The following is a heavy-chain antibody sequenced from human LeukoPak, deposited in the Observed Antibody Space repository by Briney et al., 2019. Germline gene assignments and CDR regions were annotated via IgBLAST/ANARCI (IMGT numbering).Heavy chain of an antibody. CDR1: GFTFSSYG. Sequence: GGSLRLSCAASGFTFSSYGMHWVRQAPGKGLEWVAVISYDGSNKYYTDSVKGRFSISRDNSKNTLYLQMNSLRAEDTAVYYCAKRNRWEVYFDYWGRGTLVTVSS. V-gene: IGHV3-30*18. CDR2: ISYDGSNK. CDR3: AKRNRWEVYFDY. J-gene: IGHJ4*02. D-gene: IGHD1-26*01.